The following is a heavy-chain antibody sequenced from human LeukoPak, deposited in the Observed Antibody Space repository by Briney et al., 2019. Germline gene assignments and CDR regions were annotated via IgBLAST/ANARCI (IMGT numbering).Heavy chain of an antibody. CDR2: INPNSGGT. J-gene: IGHJ4*02. CDR3: ARDKRTTFLGYFDY. D-gene: IGHD2/OR15-2a*01. Sequence: ASVKVSCKASGYTFTGYYMHWVRQAPGQGLEWMGLINPNSGGTNYAQKFQGRVTMTRDTSISTAYMELSRLRSDDTAVYYCARDKRTTFLGYFDYWGQGTLVTVSS. CDR1: GYTFTGYY. V-gene: IGHV1-2*02.